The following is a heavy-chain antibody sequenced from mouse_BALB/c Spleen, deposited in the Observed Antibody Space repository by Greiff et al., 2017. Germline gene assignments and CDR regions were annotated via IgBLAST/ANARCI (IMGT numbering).Heavy chain of an antibody. CDR1: GFTFTDYY. V-gene: IGHV7-3*02. Sequence: EVKLMESGGGLVQPGGSLRLSCATSGFTFTDYYMSWVRQPPGKALEWLGFIRNKANGYTTEYSASVKGRFTISRDNSQSILYLQMNTLRAEDSATYYCARDEGDYWGQGTSGTVSS. CDR2: IRNKANGYTT. J-gene: IGHJ4*01. CDR3: ARDEGDY.